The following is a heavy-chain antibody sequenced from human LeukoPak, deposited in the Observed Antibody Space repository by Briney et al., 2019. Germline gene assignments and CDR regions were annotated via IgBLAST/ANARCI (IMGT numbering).Heavy chain of an antibody. J-gene: IGHJ6*02. CDR3: ASVKYYYGSGSYPYYGMDV. CDR2: IYYSGST. V-gene: IGHV4-59*01. CDR1: GGSISSYY. Sequence: SETLSLTCTVSGGSISSYYWSWIRQPPGKGLEWIGYIYYSGSTNYNPSLKSRVTISVDTSKNQFSLKLSSVTAADTAVYYCASVKYYYGSGSYPYYGMDVWGQGTTVTVSS. D-gene: IGHD3-10*01.